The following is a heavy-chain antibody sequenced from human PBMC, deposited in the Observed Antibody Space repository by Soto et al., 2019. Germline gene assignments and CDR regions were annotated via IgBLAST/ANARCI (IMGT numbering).Heavy chain of an antibody. J-gene: IGHJ6*02. Sequence: PGESLKISCKGSGYSFTSYWIGWVRQMPGKGLEWMGIIYPGDSDTRYSPSFQGQVTISADKSISTAYLQWSSLKASDTAMYYCARPYDILTGYYSYYYGMDVWGQGTTVTVSS. CDR1: GYSFTSYW. CDR3: ARPYDILTGYYSYYYGMDV. D-gene: IGHD3-9*01. V-gene: IGHV5-51*01. CDR2: IYPGDSDT.